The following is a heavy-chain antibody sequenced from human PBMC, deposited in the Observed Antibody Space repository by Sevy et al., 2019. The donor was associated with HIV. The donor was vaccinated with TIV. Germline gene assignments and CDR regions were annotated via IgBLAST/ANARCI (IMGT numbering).Heavy chain of an antibody. CDR2: ISGSGGST. J-gene: IGHJ5*02. CDR1: GFTFSSYA. Sequence: GGSLRLSCAASGFTFSSYAMSWVRQAPGKGLEWVSAISGSGGSTYYADSVKGRFTISRDHSKNTLYLQMNSLRAEDTAVYYCAKKTYYYGSGEGGWFDPWGQGTLVTVSS. V-gene: IGHV3-23*01. D-gene: IGHD3-10*01. CDR3: AKKTYYYGSGEGGWFDP.